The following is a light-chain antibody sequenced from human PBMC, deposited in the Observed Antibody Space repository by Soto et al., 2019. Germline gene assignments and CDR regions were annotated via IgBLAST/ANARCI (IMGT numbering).Light chain of an antibody. CDR3: QKYNSAPIT. CDR1: QGISNY. Sequence: DIQMTQSPSCLSASVGDRVTITCRASQGISNYLAWYQQKPGKVPKLLIYAASTLQSGVPSRFSGSGSGTDLTLTISSLQPEDVATYYGQKYNSAPITFGQGTRLEIK. CDR2: AAS. J-gene: IGKJ5*01. V-gene: IGKV1-27*01.